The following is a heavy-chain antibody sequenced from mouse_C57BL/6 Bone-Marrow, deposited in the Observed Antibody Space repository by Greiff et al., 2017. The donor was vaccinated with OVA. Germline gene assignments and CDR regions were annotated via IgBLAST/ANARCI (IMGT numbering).Heavy chain of an antibody. CDR2: IYPGSGTT. CDR3: ASAYDDYSWYFDV. CDR1: GYTFTSYG. J-gene: IGHJ1*03. Sequence: VQLQQSGAELVRPGASVKLSCKASGYTFTSYGISWVKQSTGQGLEWIGEIYPGSGTTYYNEKFKGKATLSVDKSSSTAYIELLSLTSKDTAVYVGASAYDDYSWYFDVWDTGTAVTVSS. V-gene: IGHV1-81*01. D-gene: IGHD2-3*01.